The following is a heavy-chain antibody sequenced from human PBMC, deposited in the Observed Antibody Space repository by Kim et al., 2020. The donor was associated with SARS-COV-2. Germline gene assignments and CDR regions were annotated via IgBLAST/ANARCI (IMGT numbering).Heavy chain of an antibody. CDR3: VGHCSGGSCYWGIDY. CDR2: IYYSGST. Sequence: SETLSLTCTVSGGSVSSGSYYWSWIRQPPGKGLEWIGYIYYSGSTNYNPSLKSRVTISVDTSKNQFSLKLSSVTAADTAVYYCVGHCSGGSCYWGIDYWGQGTLVTVSS. D-gene: IGHD2-15*01. CDR1: GGSVSSGSYY. V-gene: IGHV4-61*01. J-gene: IGHJ4*02.